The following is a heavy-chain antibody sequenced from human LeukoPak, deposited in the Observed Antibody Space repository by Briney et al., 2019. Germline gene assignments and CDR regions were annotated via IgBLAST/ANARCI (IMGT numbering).Heavy chain of an antibody. CDR3: ARKKVFGVVYYYYGMDV. CDR1: GYTFTSYD. D-gene: IGHD3-3*01. V-gene: IGHV1-8*01. Sequence: ASVKVSCKASGYTFTSYDINWVRQATGQGLEWMGWMNPNGGNTGYAQKFQGRVTMTRNTSISTAYMELSSLRSEDTAVYYCARKKVFGVVYYYYGMDVWGQGTTVTVSS. J-gene: IGHJ6*02. CDR2: MNPNGGNT.